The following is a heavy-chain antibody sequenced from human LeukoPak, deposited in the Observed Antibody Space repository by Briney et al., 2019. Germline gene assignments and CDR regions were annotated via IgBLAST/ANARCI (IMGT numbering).Heavy chain of an antibody. CDR1: GGSISSGSYY. CDR2: IYTSGST. Sequence: SETLSLTCTVSGGSISSGSYYWSWIRQPAGKGLEWIGRIYTSGSTNYNPSLKSRVTISVDTSKNQFSLKLSSVTAADTAVYYCARDRRYMDVWGKGTTVTVSS. V-gene: IGHV4-61*02. J-gene: IGHJ6*03. CDR3: ARDRRYMDV.